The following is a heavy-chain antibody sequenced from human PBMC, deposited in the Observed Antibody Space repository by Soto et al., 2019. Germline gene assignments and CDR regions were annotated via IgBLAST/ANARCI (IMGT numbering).Heavy chain of an antibody. CDR2: IYYSGST. D-gene: IGHD3-22*01. CDR3: ARGSITMIVPDY. CDR1: GGSISSYY. V-gene: IGHV4-59*12. Sequence: SETLSLTCTVSGGSISSYYWSWIRQPPGKGLEWIGYIYYSGSTNYNPSLKSRVTISVDTSKNQFSLKLNSVTAADTAVYYCARGSITMIVPDYWGQGTLVTVSS. J-gene: IGHJ4*02.